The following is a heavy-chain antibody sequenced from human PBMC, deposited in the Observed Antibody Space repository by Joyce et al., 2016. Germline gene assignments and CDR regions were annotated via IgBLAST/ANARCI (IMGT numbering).Heavy chain of an antibody. D-gene: IGHD2-8*02. V-gene: IGHV3-30*03. CDR2: TACEGPNG. J-gene: IGHJ4*02. CDR1: GFTFSSFD. CDR3: ARDAVRGTTTGVVDF. Sequence: QVQLVESGGGVVQPGRSLRLSCAPSGFTFSSFDIHWVRQAPGKGPQWVAGTACEGPNGNYADAVKGRFPISRDKAKNTVYLQKSSLRAEDTAVYYCARDAVRGTTTGVVDFWGQGTLVTVSS.